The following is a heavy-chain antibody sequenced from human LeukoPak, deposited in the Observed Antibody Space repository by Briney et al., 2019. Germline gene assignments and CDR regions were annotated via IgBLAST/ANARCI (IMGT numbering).Heavy chain of an antibody. CDR2: IYSGGDT. V-gene: IGHV3-53*01. Sequence: GGSLRLSCAVSGFTVGSNYMSWVRQAPGKGLEWVSVIYSGGDTYYADSVKGRFTLSRDSSKNILYLQMNRLTAEDTAMFYRAKFEAGHPYWGQGTLVIVSS. CDR3: AKFEAGHPY. CDR1: GFTVGSNY. D-gene: IGHD6-13*01. J-gene: IGHJ4*02.